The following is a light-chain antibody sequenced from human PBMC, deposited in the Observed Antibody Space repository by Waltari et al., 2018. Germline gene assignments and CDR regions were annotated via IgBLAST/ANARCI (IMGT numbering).Light chain of an antibody. CDR2: GQN. Sequence: SSELTQDPAVSVALGQTVKITCQGDSLRSCYATWYQQKPGQDPVLVNYGQNKRPSGIPDRFSCSNSRNTASLTITGSQAEDEADYYCKSRDSSGNRWVFGGGTKLTVL. J-gene: IGLJ3*02. CDR3: KSRDSSGNRWV. CDR1: SLRSCY. V-gene: IGLV3-19*01.